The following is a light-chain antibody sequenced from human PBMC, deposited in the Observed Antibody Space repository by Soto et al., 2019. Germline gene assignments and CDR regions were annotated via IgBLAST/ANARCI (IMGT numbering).Light chain of an antibody. CDR1: SSDVGAYNY. V-gene: IGLV2-8*01. Sequence: LTQPPSASGSPGQSVTISCTGTSSDVGAYNYVSWYQQHPGKAPKLMIYEVNKRPSGVPDRFSGSKSGDTASLTVSGLQADDEADYYCSSYAGTSNFYVFGTGTKVTVL. J-gene: IGLJ1*01. CDR2: EVN. CDR3: SSYAGTSNFYV.